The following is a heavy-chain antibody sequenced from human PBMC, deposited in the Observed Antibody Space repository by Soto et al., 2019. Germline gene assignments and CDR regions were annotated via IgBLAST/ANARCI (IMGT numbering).Heavy chain of an antibody. CDR2: IYYSGST. V-gene: IGHV4-59*01. Sequence: PSETLSLTCTVSGGSISSYYWSWIRQPPGKGLEWIGYIYYSGSTNYNPSLKSRVTISVDTSKNQFSLKLSSVTAADTAVYYCARGPVGATFGKYNWFDPWGQGTLVTVSS. D-gene: IGHD1-26*01. CDR3: ARGPVGATFGKYNWFDP. J-gene: IGHJ5*02. CDR1: GGSISSYY.